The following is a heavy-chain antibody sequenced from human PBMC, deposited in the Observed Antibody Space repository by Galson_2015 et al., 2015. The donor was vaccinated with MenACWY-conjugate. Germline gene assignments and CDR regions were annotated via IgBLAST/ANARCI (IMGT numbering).Heavy chain of an antibody. CDR3: ARDLSYQPLLHFSETPRGAFDI. CDR1: GFTFSSYT. Sequence: SLRLSCAASGFTFSSYTMNWVRQAPGKGLEWVSSISSSTYIYYADSVKGRFTISRDHANNSLYLQMNNLRSDDTALYYCARDLSYQPLLHFSETPRGAFDIWGQGTVVTVSS. J-gene: IGHJ3*02. V-gene: IGHV3-21*01. D-gene: IGHD2-2*01. CDR2: ISSSTYI.